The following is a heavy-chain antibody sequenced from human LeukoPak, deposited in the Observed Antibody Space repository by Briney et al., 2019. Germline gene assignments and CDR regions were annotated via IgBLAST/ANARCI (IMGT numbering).Heavy chain of an antibody. CDR1: GDSISSYY. J-gene: IGHJ4*02. Sequence: KPSETLSLTCTVSGDSISSYYWSWIRQPAGRGLEWIGRIYTSGSSNYNPSLKSRVTMSVDTSKIQFSLKLSSVTAADTAVYYCARDRCSSGSNRYFDHWGQGTLVTVSS. CDR3: ARDRCSSGSNRYFDH. D-gene: IGHD6-19*01. V-gene: IGHV4-4*07. CDR2: IYTSGSS.